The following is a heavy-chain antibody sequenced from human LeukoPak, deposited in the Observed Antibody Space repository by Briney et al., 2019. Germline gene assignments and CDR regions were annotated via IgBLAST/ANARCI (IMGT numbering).Heavy chain of an antibody. CDR3: ARADIVVVPAAIRVNWFDP. D-gene: IGHD2-2*02. V-gene: IGHV1-69*05. CDR1: GGTFSSYA. Sequence: SVKVSCKASGGTFSSYAISWVRQAPGQGLEWMGGIIPIFGTANYAQKFQGKVTITTDESTSTAYMGLSSLRSEDTAVYYCARADIVVVPAAIRVNWFDPWGQGTLVTVSS. J-gene: IGHJ5*02. CDR2: IIPIFGTA.